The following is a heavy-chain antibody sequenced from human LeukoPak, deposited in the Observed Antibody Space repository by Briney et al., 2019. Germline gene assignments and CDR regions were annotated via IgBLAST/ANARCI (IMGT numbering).Heavy chain of an antibody. CDR2: INWNGGST. CDR1: GFTFDDYG. CDR3: ARDYCGGDCYPFDY. V-gene: IGHV3-20*04. Sequence: GGSLRLSCAVSGFTFDDYGMSWVRQVPGKGLEWVSGINWNGGSTGYADSVKGRFTISRDNAKKSVYLKMSSLRGEDTALYYCARDYCGGDCYPFDYWGQGTLVTVSS. J-gene: IGHJ4*02. D-gene: IGHD2-21*02.